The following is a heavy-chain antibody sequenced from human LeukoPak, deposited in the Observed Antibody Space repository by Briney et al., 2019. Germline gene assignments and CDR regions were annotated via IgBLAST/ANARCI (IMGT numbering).Heavy chain of an antibody. J-gene: IGHJ6*03. CDR2: IKQDGSEK. D-gene: IGHD6-13*01. CDR1: GFTFSSYW. CDR3: ARGAASYEYYYYYMDV. V-gene: IGHV3-7*04. Sequence: GGSLRLSCAASGFTFSSYWMSWVRQAPGKGLEWVANIKQDGSEKYYVDSVKGRFTISRDNAKNSLYLQMNSLRAEDTAVYYCARGAASYEYYYYYMDVWGKGTTVTVSS.